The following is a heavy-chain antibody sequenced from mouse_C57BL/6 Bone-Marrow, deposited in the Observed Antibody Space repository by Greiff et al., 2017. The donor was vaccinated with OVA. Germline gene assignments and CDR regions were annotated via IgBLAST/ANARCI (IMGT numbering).Heavy chain of an antibody. Sequence: EVKLVESGGGLVKPGGSLKLSCAASGFTFSSYAMSWVRQTPEKRLEWVATISDGGSYTYYPDNVKGRFTISRDNAKNNLYLHMSHLKSEDTAMDYCARVDYDYGGGAFDYWGQGTTLTVSS. CDR2: ISDGGSYT. CDR1: GFTFSSYA. D-gene: IGHD2-4*01. CDR3: ARVDYDYGGGAFDY. J-gene: IGHJ2*01. V-gene: IGHV5-4*03.